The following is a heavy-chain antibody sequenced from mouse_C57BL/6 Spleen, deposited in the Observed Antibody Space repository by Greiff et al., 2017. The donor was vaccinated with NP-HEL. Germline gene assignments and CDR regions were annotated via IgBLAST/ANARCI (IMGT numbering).Heavy chain of an antibody. CDR2: IYPRSGNT. CDR3: ARWNDYDGRRFAY. CDR1: GYTFTSYG. Sequence: QVQLQQSGAELARPGASVKLSCKASGYTFTSYGISWVKQRTGQGLEWIGEIYPRSGNTYYNEKFKGKATLTADKSSSTAYMELRSLTSEDSAVYFCARWNDYDGRRFAYWGQGTLVTVSA. J-gene: IGHJ3*01. V-gene: IGHV1-81*01. D-gene: IGHD2-4*01.